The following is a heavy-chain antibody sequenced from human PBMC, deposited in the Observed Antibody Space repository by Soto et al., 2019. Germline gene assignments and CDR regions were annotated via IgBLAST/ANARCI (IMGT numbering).Heavy chain of an antibody. J-gene: IGHJ4*02. CDR2: IFPADSEI. CDR1: GYTFTSHW. CDR3: ARPLCPGYCTDGVCYSYDF. V-gene: IGHV5-51*01. Sequence: PGESLKISCQTFGYTFTSHWIAWVRQKPGKGLEWMGIIFPADSEIRQSPSFRGHVTISADKSISTAYLQWSSLEASDTAVYYCARPLCPGYCTDGVCYSYDFWGQGTPVTVSS. D-gene: IGHD2-8*01.